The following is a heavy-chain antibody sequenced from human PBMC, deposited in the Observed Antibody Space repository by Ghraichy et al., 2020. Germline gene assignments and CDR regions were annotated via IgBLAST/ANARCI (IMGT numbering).Heavy chain of an antibody. CDR2: INSDGSST. Sequence: GGSLRLSCAASGFTFSSYWMHWVRQAPGKGLVWVSRINSDGSSTSYADSVKGRFTISRDNAKNTLYLQMNSLRAEDTAVYYCAREPPDDYYYDRMFDIWGQGTMVTVSS. CDR3: AREPPDDYYYDRMFDI. V-gene: IGHV3-74*01. CDR1: GFTFSSYW. J-gene: IGHJ3*02. D-gene: IGHD3-22*01.